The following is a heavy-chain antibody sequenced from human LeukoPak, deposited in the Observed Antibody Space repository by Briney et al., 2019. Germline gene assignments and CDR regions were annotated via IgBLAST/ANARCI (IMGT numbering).Heavy chain of an antibody. CDR2: ISGSGGSS. V-gene: IGHV3-23*01. Sequence: GGSLRLSCAASGFTFSSYAMNWVRQAPGKGLEWVSSISGSGGSSYSADSVKGRFTISRDSSKNTLYLQMNNLRAEDTAIYYCAKSRRVHDAFDIWGQGTLVTVSS. CDR3: AKSRRVHDAFDI. D-gene: IGHD1-1*01. J-gene: IGHJ3*02. CDR1: GFTFSSYA.